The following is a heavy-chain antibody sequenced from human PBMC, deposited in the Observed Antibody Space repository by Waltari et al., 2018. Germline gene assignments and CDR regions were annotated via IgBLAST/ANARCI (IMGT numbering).Heavy chain of an antibody. CDR1: GFTFSSFT. D-gene: IGHD3-10*01. V-gene: IGHV3-21*01. J-gene: IGHJ5*02. CDR3: TRDLYGSGGDWFDP. CDR2: ISSSSTYI. Sequence: EVQLVESGGGLVKPGRSLGLSCAASGFTFSSFTLTWVRQSPGKGLEWVSSISSSSTYISYADSVKGRFTISRDDAENSLYLQMDSLRAEDTAVYYCTRDLYGSGGDWFDPWGQGTLVTVSS.